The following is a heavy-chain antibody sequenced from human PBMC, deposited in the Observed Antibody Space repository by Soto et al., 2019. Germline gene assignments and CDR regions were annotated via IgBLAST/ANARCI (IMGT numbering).Heavy chain of an antibody. D-gene: IGHD5-12*01. CDR3: ARVTYDAADS. Sequence: PSETLSLTCAVSGFSISSGYHWGWIWQPPGPGLEWIGAIYHSGSTYYNPSLKSRVPISVDTSKNPFAVNLSSVTAAATAVYYCARVTYDAADSWGQGGLGTVS. V-gene: IGHV4-38-2*01. CDR1: GFSISSGYH. CDR2: IYHSGST. J-gene: IGHJ4*02.